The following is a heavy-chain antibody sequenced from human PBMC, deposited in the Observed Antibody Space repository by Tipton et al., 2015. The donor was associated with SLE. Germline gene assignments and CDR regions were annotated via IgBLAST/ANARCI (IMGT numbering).Heavy chain of an antibody. D-gene: IGHD3-9*01. CDR2: IYSGRSST. CDR1: GFTFSNYA. J-gene: IGHJ6*02. CDR3: ARDLTSFYGMDV. Sequence: SLRLSCAASGFTFSNYAMNWVRQAPGKGLEWVSVIYSGRSSTFYADSVKGRFTISRDNSKNTLYLQMNSLRAEDTAVYYCARDLTSFYGMDVWGQGTTVTVSS. V-gene: IGHV3-23*03.